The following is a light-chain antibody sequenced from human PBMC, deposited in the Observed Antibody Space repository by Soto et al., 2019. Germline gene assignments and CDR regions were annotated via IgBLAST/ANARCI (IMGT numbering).Light chain of an antibody. CDR3: QQSYSTPIT. V-gene: IGKV1-39*01. J-gene: IGKJ5*01. CDR1: QSISSY. Sequence: DIQMTQSPSSLSASVGDRVTITCRASQSISSYLNWYQQKPGKAPKLLIYAASSLQSGVPSRFSGSGPGTDFTLTISSLQPEDFATYYCQQSYSTPITFGQGTRLE. CDR2: AAS.